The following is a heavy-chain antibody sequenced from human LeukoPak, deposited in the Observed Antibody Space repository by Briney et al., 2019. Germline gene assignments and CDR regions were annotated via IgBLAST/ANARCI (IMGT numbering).Heavy chain of an antibody. V-gene: IGHV4-4*07. J-gene: IGHJ4*02. CDR1: GGSISTYY. CDR3: AAQRTYCSGGNCYQYYFDY. CDR2: IYTSGST. Sequence: SETLSLTCTVSGGSISTYYWGWIRQPAGKGLEWIGRIYTSGSTNYNPSLKSRVTISVDKSKNQFSLKLSSVTAADTAVYYCAAQRTYCSGGNCYQYYFDYWGQGTLVTVSS. D-gene: IGHD2-15*01.